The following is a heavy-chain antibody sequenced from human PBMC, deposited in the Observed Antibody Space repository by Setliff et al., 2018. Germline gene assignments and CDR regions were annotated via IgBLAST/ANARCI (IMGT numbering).Heavy chain of an antibody. CDR3: ALSSSWFKDFQH. J-gene: IGHJ1*01. Sequence: PSETLSLTCTVSGGSISSYCWSWIRQPPGKGLEWIGYINYSGSTNYNPSLKSRVTISEDMSKNQFSLKVSSVTAADTAIYYCALSSSWFKDFQHWGQGTLVTVSS. CDR2: INYSGST. D-gene: IGHD6-13*01. CDR1: GGSISSYC. V-gene: IGHV4-59*01.